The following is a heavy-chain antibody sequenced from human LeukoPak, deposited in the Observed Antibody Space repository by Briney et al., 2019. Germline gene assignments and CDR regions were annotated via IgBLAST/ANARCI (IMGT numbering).Heavy chain of an antibody. V-gene: IGHV5-51*01. D-gene: IGHD5-24*01. J-gene: IGHJ4*02. CDR3: ARVEMATMKGFDY. CDR1: GYSFTSYW. Sequence: GESLKISCKGSGYSFTSYWIGWVRQMPGKGLEWMGIIYPGDSDTRYSPSFQGQFTISADKSISTAYLQWSSLKASDTAMYYCARVEMATMKGFDYWGQGTLVTVSS. CDR2: IYPGDSDT.